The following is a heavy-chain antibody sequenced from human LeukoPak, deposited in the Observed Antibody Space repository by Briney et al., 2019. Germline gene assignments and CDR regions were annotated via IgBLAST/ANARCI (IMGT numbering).Heavy chain of an antibody. CDR1: GFTFSSYS. CDR3: ARDDDYYDSSGYRDY. D-gene: IGHD3-22*01. V-gene: IGHV3-21*01. J-gene: IGHJ4*02. CDR2: ISSSSSYI. Sequence: GGSLRLSCAASGFTFSSYSMNWVRQAPGKGLEWVSSISSSSSYIYYADSVKGRFTISRDNAKNSLYLQMNSLRAEDTAVYYCARDDDYYDSSGYRDYWGQGTLVTVSS.